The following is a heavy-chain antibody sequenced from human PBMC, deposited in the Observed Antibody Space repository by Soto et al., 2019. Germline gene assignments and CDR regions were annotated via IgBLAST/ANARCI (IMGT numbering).Heavy chain of an antibody. Sequence: SQTLSLTCAISGDSVSSNSAAWNWIRQSPSRGLEWLGRTYYRSKWYNDYAVSVKSRITINPDTSKNQFSLQLNSVTPEDTAVYYCARDLTAYYDFWSGYPALYYYYYYGMDVWGQGTTVTVSS. CDR1: GDSVSSNSAA. J-gene: IGHJ6*02. CDR3: ARDLTAYYDFWSGYPALYYYYYYGMDV. D-gene: IGHD3-3*01. V-gene: IGHV6-1*01. CDR2: TYYRSKWYN.